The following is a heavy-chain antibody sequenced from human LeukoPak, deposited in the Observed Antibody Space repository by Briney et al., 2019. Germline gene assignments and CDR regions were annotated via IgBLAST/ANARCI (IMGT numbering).Heavy chain of an antibody. J-gene: IGHJ4*02. Sequence: PGGSLRLSCAASGFTVSSNYMSWVRQAPGKGLEWVSVIYSGGSTYYADSVKGRFTISRDNSKNTLYLQMNSLRAEDTAVCYCARDSMFPYVPHVYWGQGTLVTVSS. CDR3: ARDSMFPYVPHVY. CDR2: IYSGGST. CDR1: GFTVSSNY. D-gene: IGHD3-10*02. V-gene: IGHV3-53*01.